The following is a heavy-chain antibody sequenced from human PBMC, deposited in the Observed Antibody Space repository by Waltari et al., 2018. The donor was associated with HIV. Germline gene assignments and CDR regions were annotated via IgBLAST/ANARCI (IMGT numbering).Heavy chain of an antibody. CDR2: ISGSGGST. Sequence: EVQLLESGGGLVQPGGSLRLSCAASGFTFSSYAMSWVRQAPGKGLEWVSAISGSGGSTYYADSVKGRFTISRDNSKNTLYLQMNSLRAEDTAVYYCAKEEGETVVDPAEYFQHWGQGTLVTVSS. J-gene: IGHJ1*01. CDR1: GFTFSSYA. CDR3: AKEEGETVVDPAEYFQH. D-gene: IGHD2-15*01. V-gene: IGHV3-23*01.